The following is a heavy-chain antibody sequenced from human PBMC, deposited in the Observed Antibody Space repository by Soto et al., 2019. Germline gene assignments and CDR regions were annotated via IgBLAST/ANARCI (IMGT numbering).Heavy chain of an antibody. D-gene: IGHD4-17*01. CDR3: AKDRTTVDYHYGMDV. CDR2: ISGGGGST. J-gene: IGHJ6*02. CDR1: GFTFSSYA. V-gene: IGHV3-23*01. Sequence: EVQLLESGGGLVQPGGSLRLSCAASGFTFSSYAMTWVRQAPGKGLEWVPGISGGGGSTYYADSVKGRFTISSDISKNTLFLQMNSLRAEYLAVYYCAKDRTTVDYHYGMDVWGQGTTVTVSS.